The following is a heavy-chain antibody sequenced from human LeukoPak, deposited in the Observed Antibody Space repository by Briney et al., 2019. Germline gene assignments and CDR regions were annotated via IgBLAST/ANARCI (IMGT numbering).Heavy chain of an antibody. CDR3: ARGTVVPAAGPGRYDHYVMDV. V-gene: IGHV1-69*13. J-gene: IGHJ6*02. CDR1: GGTFSSYV. D-gene: IGHD2-2*01. CDR2: IIPIFGTA. Sequence: GASVKVSCKASGGTFSSYVISWVRQAPGQGLEWMGGIIPIFGTANYAQKFQGRVTITADESTSTAYMELSSLRSEDTAVYYCARGTVVPAAGPGRYDHYVMDVWGQGTTVTVSS.